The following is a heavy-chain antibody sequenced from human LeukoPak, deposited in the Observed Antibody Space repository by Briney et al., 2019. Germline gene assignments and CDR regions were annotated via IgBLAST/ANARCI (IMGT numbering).Heavy chain of an antibody. CDR3: XXXXXXXXYVFDI. CDR2: ISSSSSYI. V-gene: IGHV3-21*04. J-gene: IGHJ3*02. Sequence: SGXXXXXYXMNWVRQAPGKGLXWVSSISSSSSYIXYADSVKGRFTISRXXXKNSLYLQMNNLRGEDTAVYYXXXXXXXXXYVFDIWGQGTMVTVSS. CDR1: GXXXXXYX.